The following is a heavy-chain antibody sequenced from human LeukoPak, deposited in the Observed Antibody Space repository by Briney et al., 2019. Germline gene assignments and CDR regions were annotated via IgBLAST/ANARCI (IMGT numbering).Heavy chain of an antibody. CDR2: IIPIFGTA. V-gene: IGHV1-69*13. J-gene: IGHJ3*02. CDR3: ARGKGSSSSPWDAFDI. Sequence: SVKVPCKPSGGTFISYAISWVRQAPAQGLEWMGGIIPIFGTANYAQKFQGRVTITADESTSTAYMELSSLRSEDTAVYYCARGKGSSSSPWDAFDIWGQGTMVTVSS. D-gene: IGHD6-6*01. CDR1: GGTFISYA.